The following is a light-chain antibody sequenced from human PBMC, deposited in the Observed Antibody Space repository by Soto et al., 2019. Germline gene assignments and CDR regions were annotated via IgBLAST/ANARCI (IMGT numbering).Light chain of an antibody. CDR2: AAS. CDR3: QQYDGAPLT. J-gene: IGKJ3*01. Sequence: EIVLTQSPDTLSLSPGERATLFCRASRALSINSLAWYQQKPGQAPRLLIYAASTRHTGIPDRFNGSGSGTDFALTINRLEPEDFAVYFCQQYDGAPLTFGSGTKVDVK. V-gene: IGKV3-20*01. CDR1: RALSINS.